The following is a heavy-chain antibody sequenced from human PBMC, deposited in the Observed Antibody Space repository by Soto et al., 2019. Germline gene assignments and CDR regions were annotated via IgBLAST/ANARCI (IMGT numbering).Heavy chain of an antibody. V-gene: IGHV1-3*05. Sequence: QVQLVQSGAEEKKPRASVKVSCKASGYTFSSYAMHWVRQAPGQRLEWMGWINAGNGNAKYSQKFQGRVTITRDTSASTAYMELSRLRSEDTAVYYCARGGPPIDSWGQGTLVTFSS. CDR3: ARGGPPIDS. J-gene: IGHJ4*02. CDR1: GYTFSSYA. CDR2: INAGNGNA. D-gene: IGHD3-10*01.